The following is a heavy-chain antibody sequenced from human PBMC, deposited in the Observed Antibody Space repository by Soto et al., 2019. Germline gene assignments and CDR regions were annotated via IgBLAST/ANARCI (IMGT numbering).Heavy chain of an antibody. Sequence: GGSRRLSCTASGFTFNTHWMHGVGQAPGKGLVWVSRIYFDGITTNYADSVKGRLTVSRDNAKNTVYLHVNTLRGEDTAVYYCARGGAMGVDYWGQGTLVTVSS. D-gene: IGHD1-26*01. CDR3: ARGGAMGVDY. V-gene: IGHV3-74*01. CDR2: IYFDGITT. J-gene: IGHJ4*02. CDR1: GFTFNTHW.